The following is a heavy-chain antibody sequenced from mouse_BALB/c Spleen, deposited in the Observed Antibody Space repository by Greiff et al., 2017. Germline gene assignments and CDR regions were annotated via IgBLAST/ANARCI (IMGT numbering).Heavy chain of an antibody. J-gene: IGHJ3*01. CDR2: IYPGNSDT. V-gene: IGHV1-5*01. CDR1: GYSFTSYW. Sequence: VQLQQSGTVLARPGASVKMSCKASGYSFTSYWMHWVKQRPGQGLEWIGAIYPGNSDTSYNQKFKGKAKLTAVTSASTAYMELSSLTNEDSAVYYCTRDHDYDGAWFAYWGQGTLVTVSA. D-gene: IGHD2-4*01. CDR3: TRDHDYDGAWFAY.